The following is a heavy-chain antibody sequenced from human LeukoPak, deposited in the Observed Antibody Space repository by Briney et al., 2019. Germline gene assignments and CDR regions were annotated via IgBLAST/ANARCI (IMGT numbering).Heavy chain of an antibody. CDR3: ARDPVVFRSFDY. CDR1: GFTFSSYA. V-gene: IGHV3-30-3*01. J-gene: IGHJ4*02. D-gene: IGHD4-23*01. Sequence: GGSLRLSCAASGFTFSSYAMHWVRQAPGKGLEWVTVLSYDGSNKYYADSVKGRFTISRDNSKNMLYLQMNSLRPEDTAVYYCARDPVVFRSFDYWGQGTLVTVSS. CDR2: LSYDGSNK.